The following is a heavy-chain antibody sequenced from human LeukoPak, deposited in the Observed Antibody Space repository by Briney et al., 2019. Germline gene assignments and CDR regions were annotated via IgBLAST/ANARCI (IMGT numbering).Heavy chain of an antibody. Sequence: PGGSLRLSCSASGFTFSSYAMHWVRQAPGKGLEYVSAISSNGGSTYYADSVKGRFTSSRDNSKNTLYLQMSSLRAEDTAVYYCVKARGYYDFWSGYLGYWGQGTLVTVSS. J-gene: IGHJ4*02. CDR3: VKARGYYDFWSGYLGY. CDR1: GFTFSSYA. D-gene: IGHD3-3*01. V-gene: IGHV3-64D*09. CDR2: ISSNGGST.